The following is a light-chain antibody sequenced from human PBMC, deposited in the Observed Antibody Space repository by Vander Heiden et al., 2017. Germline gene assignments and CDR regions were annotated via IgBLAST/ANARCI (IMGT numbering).Light chain of an antibody. J-gene: IGLJ3*02. CDR3: AESADSLNGVV. V-gene: IGLV1-44*01. CDR2: SNN. CDR1: TSNIGTNT. Sequence: QSVLIQPPSASGTPGQRVTISCSGSTSNIGTNTVDWYQQLPGTATKLLILSNNQRPSGVPARFSGYKSGTYASLETSGLQSEYEADDYCAESADSLNGVVFGGGTKLTVL.